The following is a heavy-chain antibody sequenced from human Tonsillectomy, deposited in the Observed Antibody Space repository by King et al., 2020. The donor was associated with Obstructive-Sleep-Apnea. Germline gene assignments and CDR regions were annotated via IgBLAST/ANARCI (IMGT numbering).Heavy chain of an antibody. CDR1: GFTFSSFA. CDR2: ISYDGNTE. D-gene: IGHD3-10*01. CDR3: AREVHGGFDY. J-gene: IGHJ4*02. V-gene: IGHV3-30-3*01. Sequence: QLVQSGGGVVQPGRSLILSCAASGFTFSSFAMHWVRQAPGKGLEWVGIISYDGNTEFNADSVKGRFTIFRDNSRSPLFLQMNSLRPEDTAVYYCAREVHGGFDYWGQGTLVTVSS.